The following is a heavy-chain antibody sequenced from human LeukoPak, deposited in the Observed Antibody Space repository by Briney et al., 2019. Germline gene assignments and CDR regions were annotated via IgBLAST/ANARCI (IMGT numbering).Heavy chain of an antibody. CDR2: IYSGGST. Sequence: GGSLRLSCAASGFTVSSNYMSWVRQAPGKGLEWVSVIYSGGSTYYADSVKGRFTISRDNSKNTLYLQMTSLRAEDTAVYYCAKDPAHYYDTSGYSFVDYWGQGTLVTVSS. CDR3: AKDPAHYYDTSGYSFVDY. CDR1: GFTVSSNY. D-gene: IGHD3-22*01. V-gene: IGHV3-53*05. J-gene: IGHJ4*02.